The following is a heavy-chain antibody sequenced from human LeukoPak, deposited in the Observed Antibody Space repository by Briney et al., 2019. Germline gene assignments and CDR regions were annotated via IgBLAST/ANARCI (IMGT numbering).Heavy chain of an antibody. V-gene: IGHV5-51*01. D-gene: IGHD5-24*01. CDR3: ARQGKDGYRVVDY. CDR1: GYRFTSYW. CDR2: IWPDDSDK. J-gene: IGHJ4*02. Sequence: GESLQISCKGSGYRFTSYWIGWVRPVPGKGLEWMGIIWPDDSDKRYSPSFQGQVTISADKSISTAYLQWSSLKASGTAMYYCARQGKDGYRVVDYWGQGTLVTVSS.